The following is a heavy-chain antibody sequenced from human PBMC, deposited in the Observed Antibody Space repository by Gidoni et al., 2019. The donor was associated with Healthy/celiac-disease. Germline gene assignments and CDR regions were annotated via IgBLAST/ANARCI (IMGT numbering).Heavy chain of an antibody. J-gene: IGHJ4*02. CDR3: ARIVSGVDWLLSIDY. V-gene: IGHV2-26*01. D-gene: IGHD3-9*01. CDR1: GFSLSNARMG. Sequence: QVTLKESGPVLVKPTETLTLTCTVSGFSLSNARMGVSWLRQPQGKALEWLAPIFSNDEKSYRTSLKSRLTISKDTSKSQVVLIMTNMDPVDTATYYCARIVSGVDWLLSIDYWGQGTLVTVSS. CDR2: IFSNDEK.